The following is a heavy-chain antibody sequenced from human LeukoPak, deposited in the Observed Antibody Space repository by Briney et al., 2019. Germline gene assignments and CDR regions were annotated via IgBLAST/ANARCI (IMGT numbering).Heavy chain of an antibody. Sequence: PSETLSLTCTVSGGSISSYYWSWIRQPAGKGLEWIGRIYTSGSTNYNPSLKSRVTISVDTSKNQFSLKLSSVTAADTAVYYCARDPYYYDSSGYYINWFDPWGQGTLVTVSS. D-gene: IGHD3-22*01. CDR3: ARDPYYYDSSGYYINWFDP. CDR1: GGSISSYY. V-gene: IGHV4-4*07. CDR2: IYTSGST. J-gene: IGHJ5*02.